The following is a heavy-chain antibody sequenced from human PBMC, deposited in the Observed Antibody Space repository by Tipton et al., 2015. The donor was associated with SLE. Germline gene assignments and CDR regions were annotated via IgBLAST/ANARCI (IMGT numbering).Heavy chain of an antibody. J-gene: IGHJ4*02. D-gene: IGHD1-20*01. CDR3: ARVSYDWGSTQYYLDY. V-gene: IGHV4-61*02. CDR2: IYTSGST. CDR1: GVSISSKSYY. Sequence: TLSLTCTVSGVSISSKSYYWSWIRQPAGKGLEWIGRIYTSGSTNYNPSLKSRVTMSLDTPNNQFSLKLRSVTAADTAVYYCARVSYDWGSTQYYLDYWGQGTLVTVS.